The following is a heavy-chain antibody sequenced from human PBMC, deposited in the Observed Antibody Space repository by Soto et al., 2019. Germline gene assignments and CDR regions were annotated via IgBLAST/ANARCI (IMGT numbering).Heavy chain of an antibody. CDR2: ISANGDDT. CDR1: GFTFSSYA. V-gene: IGHV3-23*01. J-gene: IGHJ4*02. CDR3: ASAIAAGGY. D-gene: IGHD2-15*01. Sequence: HPGGSLRLSCAASGFTFSSYAMSWVRQAPGKGLEWVSSISANGDDTYYADSVKGRFTISRDDSKNTLYLQMNSLTDEDTALYHCASAIAAGGYWGQGTLVTVS.